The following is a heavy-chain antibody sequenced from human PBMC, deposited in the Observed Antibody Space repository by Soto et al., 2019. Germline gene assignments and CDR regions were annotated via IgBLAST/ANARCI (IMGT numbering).Heavy chain of an antibody. Sequence: GGSLRLSCTASGFTFGDYAMSWFRQAPGKGLEWVGFIRSKAYGGTTEYAASVKGRFTISRDDSKSIAYLQMNSLKTEDTAVYYCTAVYDFWSGYTPPPFDYWGQGTLVTVSS. J-gene: IGHJ4*02. CDR3: TAVYDFWSGYTPPPFDY. CDR2: IRSKAYGGTT. CDR1: GFTFGDYA. D-gene: IGHD3-3*01. V-gene: IGHV3-49*03.